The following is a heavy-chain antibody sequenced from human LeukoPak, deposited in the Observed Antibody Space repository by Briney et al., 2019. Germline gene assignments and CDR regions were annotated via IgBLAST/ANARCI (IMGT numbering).Heavy chain of an antibody. Sequence: HTGGSLRLSCTASGFTFGDYAMSWVRQAPGKGLEWVGFIRSKAYGGTTEYTASVKGRFTISRDDSKSIAHLQMNSLKTEDTAVYYCTRENCSGGSCSNWFDPWGQGTLVTVSS. CDR3: TRENCSGGSCSNWFDP. CDR2: IRSKAYGGTT. V-gene: IGHV3-49*04. D-gene: IGHD2-15*01. CDR1: GFTFGDYA. J-gene: IGHJ5*02.